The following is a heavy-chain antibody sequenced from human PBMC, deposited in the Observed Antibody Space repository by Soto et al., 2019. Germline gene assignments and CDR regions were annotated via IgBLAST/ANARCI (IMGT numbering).Heavy chain of an antibody. D-gene: IGHD3-3*01. CDR3: VKDSYYDFWSGFDNGFGP. CDR1: GFTFSSDA. J-gene: IGHJ5*02. Sequence: GGYLRLSCAASGFTFSSDAMSRVRQAPGKGLEWVSAISGSGGSTYYADSVKGRFTISRDNSKNTLYLQMNSLRAEDTAVYYCVKDSYYDFWSGFDNGFGPWGQGTLVPVSS. V-gene: IGHV3-23*01. CDR2: ISGSGGST.